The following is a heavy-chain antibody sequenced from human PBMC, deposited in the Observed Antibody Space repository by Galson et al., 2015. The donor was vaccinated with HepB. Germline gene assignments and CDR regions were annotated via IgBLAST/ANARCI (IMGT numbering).Heavy chain of an antibody. V-gene: IGHV3-21*01. D-gene: IGHD3-22*01. Sequence: SLRLSCAASGFTFSSYSMNWVRQAPGKGLEWVSSISSSSSYIYYADSVKGRFTISRDNAKNSLYLQMNSLRAEDTAVYYCAREDYYDSSGYYRPIGYYYYGMDVWGQGTTVTVSS. CDR1: GFTFSSYS. CDR2: ISSSSSYI. J-gene: IGHJ6*02. CDR3: AREDYYDSSGYYRPIGYYYYGMDV.